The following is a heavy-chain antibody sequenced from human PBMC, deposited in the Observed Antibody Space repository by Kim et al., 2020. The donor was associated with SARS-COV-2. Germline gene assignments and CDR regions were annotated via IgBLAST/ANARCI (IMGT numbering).Heavy chain of an antibody. CDR2: VNQAGSEK. CDR3: VRGKGAN. Sequence: RGSLRLSCTASGFTFTTYFMNWVRQAPGKGLEWVARVNQAGSEKFYVDSVKGRFTISRDNAKNSLFLQMNSLRGEDTAVYYCVRGKGANWGQGTLVTVSS. J-gene: IGHJ4*02. V-gene: IGHV3-7*01. CDR1: GFTFTTYF.